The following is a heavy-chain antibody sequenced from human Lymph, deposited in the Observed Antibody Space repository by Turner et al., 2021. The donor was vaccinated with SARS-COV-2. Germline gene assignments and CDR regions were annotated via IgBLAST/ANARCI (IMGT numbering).Heavy chain of an antibody. V-gene: IGHV4-59*01. J-gene: IGHJ4*02. D-gene: IGHD2-2*01. CDR1: GGSIRSYY. CDR2: IFYSGST. CDR3: ARVVPAGWYYFDY. Sequence: QVQLQESGPGLVKPSETLSLTCTVSGGSIRSYYWSWIRQPPGKGLEWIGYIFYSGSTIYNPSLKSRVTISVDTSKNQFSLKLSSVTAADTAVYYCARVVPAGWYYFDYWGQGTLVTVSS.